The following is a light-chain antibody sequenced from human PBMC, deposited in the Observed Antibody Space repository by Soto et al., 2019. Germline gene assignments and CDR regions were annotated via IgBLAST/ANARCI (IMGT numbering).Light chain of an antibody. CDR3: QQYDNWPQT. Sequence: EIVMTQSPATLSVSPGERATLSCRASQSVSSNLAWYQQKPGQAPRLLIYGASTRATGIPARFSCSGSGTEFTLTISSLQSEDFAVYYCQQYDNWPQTFGQGTKVEFK. CDR1: QSVSSN. V-gene: IGKV3-15*01. CDR2: GAS. J-gene: IGKJ1*01.